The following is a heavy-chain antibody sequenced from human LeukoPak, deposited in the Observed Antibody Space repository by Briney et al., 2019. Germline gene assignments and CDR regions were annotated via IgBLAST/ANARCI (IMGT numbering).Heavy chain of an antibody. CDR2: INPNSGGT. D-gene: IGHD1-1*01. Sequence: GASVKVSCKASGYTFTGYYMHWLRQAPGQGLEWMGRINPNSGGTNYAQKFQGRVTMTRDTSISTAYLELSRLRSDDTAVYYCAINPTTGTTTPFDYWGQGTLVTVSS. J-gene: IGHJ4*02. CDR1: GYTFTGYY. CDR3: AINPTTGTTTPFDY. V-gene: IGHV1-2*06.